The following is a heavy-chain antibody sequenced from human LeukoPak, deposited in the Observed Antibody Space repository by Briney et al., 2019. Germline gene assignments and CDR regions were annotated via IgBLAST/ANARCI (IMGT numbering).Heavy chain of an antibody. CDR1: GGSIDITNY. D-gene: IGHD1-26*01. CDR3: TREDRPYCPFAY. Sequence: SETLSLTCGVSGGSIDITNYWSWVRQAPGGGLEWIGEIAHDGTTNYNPSLRSRVAMSFDRANNQFSLSLTSVTAADTAVYYCTREDRPYCPFAYWGQGVLVTVSS. CDR2: IAHDGTT. V-gene: IGHV4-4*02. J-gene: IGHJ4*02.